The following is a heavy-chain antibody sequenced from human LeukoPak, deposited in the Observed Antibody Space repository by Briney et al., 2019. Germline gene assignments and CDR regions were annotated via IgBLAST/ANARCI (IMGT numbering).Heavy chain of an antibody. CDR3: ARSDSSGYYYRVFDY. D-gene: IGHD3-22*01. V-gene: IGHV4-61*08. CDR2: IYYSGST. CDR1: GGSISSGDYY. Sequence: SETLSLTCTVSGGSISSGDYYWSWIRQPPGKGLGWIGYIYYSGSTNYNPSLKSRVTISVDTSKNQFSLKLSSVTAADTAVYYCARSDSSGYYYRVFDYWGQGTLVTVSS. J-gene: IGHJ4*02.